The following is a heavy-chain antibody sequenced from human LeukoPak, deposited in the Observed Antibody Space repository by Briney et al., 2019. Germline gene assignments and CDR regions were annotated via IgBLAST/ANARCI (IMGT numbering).Heavy chain of an antibody. Sequence: GGSLRLSCAASGFTFSSCGFSWVRQAPGKGLEWVTSIGPTGTDRYYADSVRGRFTISRDNAKNSMYLQMDSLRDEDTAVYYCATETIGRHYDYWGQGTLLTVSS. CDR2: IGPTGTDR. V-gene: IGHV3-21*01. CDR1: GFTFSSCG. CDR3: ATETIGRHYDY. D-gene: IGHD1-14*01. J-gene: IGHJ4*02.